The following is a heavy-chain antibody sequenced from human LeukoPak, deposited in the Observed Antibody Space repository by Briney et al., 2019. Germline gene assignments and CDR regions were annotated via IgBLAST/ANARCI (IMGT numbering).Heavy chain of an antibody. CDR3: ARDSKAASNSYYYYYMDV. D-gene: IGHD6-13*01. V-gene: IGHV3-21*01. J-gene: IGHJ6*03. CDR2: ISSSSSYI. Sequence: GGSLRLSCAASGFTFSSYSMNWVRQAPGKGLEWVSSISSSSSYIYYADSVKGRFTISRDNAKNSLYLQMNSPRAEDTAVYYCARDSKAASNSYYYYYMDVWGKGTTVTVSS. CDR1: GFTFSSYS.